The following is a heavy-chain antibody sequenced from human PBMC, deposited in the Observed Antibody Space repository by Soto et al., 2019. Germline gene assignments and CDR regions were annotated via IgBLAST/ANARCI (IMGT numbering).Heavy chain of an antibody. D-gene: IGHD5-12*01. V-gene: IGHV3-48*01. CDR2: ISSSSSTI. CDR3: ARADSGYAHGYYYYGMDV. CDR1: GFTFSSYS. Sequence: EVQLVESGGGLVQPGGSLRLSCAASGFTFSSYSMNWVRQAPGKGLEWGSYISSSSSTIYYADSVKGRFTNSRDNAKNSLYLQMNSRRAEDTAVYYCARADSGYAHGYYYYGMDVWGQGTTVTVSS. J-gene: IGHJ6*02.